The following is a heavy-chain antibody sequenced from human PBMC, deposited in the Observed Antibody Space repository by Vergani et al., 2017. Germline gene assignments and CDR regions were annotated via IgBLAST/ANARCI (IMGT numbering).Heavy chain of an antibody. V-gene: IGHV3-71*04. Sequence: EVQLVQSGGALVQPGGSLRLSCAASGFIFSDHYMDWVRQAPGKGLEWVGGIRSKAYGQATIYAASVKGRFTISRDDSKSIAYLQMNNLQTEDTAMYYCVRDQVTMLRGSDALDIWGQGTMVTVSS. CDR2: IRSKAYGQAT. CDR1: GFIFSDHY. D-gene: IGHD3-10*01. J-gene: IGHJ3*02. CDR3: VRDQVTMLRGSDALDI.